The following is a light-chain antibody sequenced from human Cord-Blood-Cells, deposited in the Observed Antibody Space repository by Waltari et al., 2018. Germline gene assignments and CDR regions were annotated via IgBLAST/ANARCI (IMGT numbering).Light chain of an antibody. V-gene: IGKV1-5*01. J-gene: IGKJ2*01. CDR3: QQYNSYSYT. Sequence: DNQMTPSPSTLSAYVGDRVTITCRASQSISSWLAWYQQKPGKAPKLLIYDASSLESGVPSRFSGSGSGTEFTLTISSLQPDDFATYYCQQYNSYSYTFGQGTKLEIK. CDR2: DAS. CDR1: QSISSW.